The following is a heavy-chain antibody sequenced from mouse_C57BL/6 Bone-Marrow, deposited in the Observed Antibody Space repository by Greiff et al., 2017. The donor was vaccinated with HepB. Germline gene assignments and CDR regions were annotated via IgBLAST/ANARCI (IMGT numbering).Heavy chain of an antibody. V-gene: IGHV5-4*01. CDR2: ISDGGSYT. CDR3: ARDTTVVSWYYFDY. D-gene: IGHD1-1*01. CDR1: GFTFSSYA. J-gene: IGHJ2*01. Sequence: VQLKESGGGLVKPGGSLKLSCAASGFTFSSYAMSWVRQTPEKRLEWVATISDGGSYTYYPDNVKGRFTISRDNAKNNLYLQMSHLKSEDTAMYYCARDTTVVSWYYFDYWGQGTTLTVSS.